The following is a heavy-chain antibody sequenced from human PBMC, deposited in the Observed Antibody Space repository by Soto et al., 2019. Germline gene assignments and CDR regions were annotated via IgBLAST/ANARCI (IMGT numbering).Heavy chain of an antibody. V-gene: IGHV5-10-1*01. D-gene: IGHD6-25*01. CDR1: GYSFTSYW. Sequence: PGESPKISCTGSGYSFTSYWISWVRQMPGKGLEWMGRIDPSDSYTNYSPSFQGHVTISADKSISTAYLQWSSLKASDTAMYYCARHSYGAAGYPYWGQGTLVSVSS. CDR2: IDPSDSYT. CDR3: ARHSYGAAGYPY. J-gene: IGHJ4*02.